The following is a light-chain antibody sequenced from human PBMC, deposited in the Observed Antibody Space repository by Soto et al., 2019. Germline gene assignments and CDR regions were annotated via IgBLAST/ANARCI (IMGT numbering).Light chain of an antibody. J-gene: IGKJ2*01. CDR3: QQYNSYPYT. V-gene: IGKV1-16*01. CDR2: DAS. CDR1: QDIRNN. Sequence: DLQMTQSPSSLSASVGDRVTITCQASQDIRNNFAWFQQKPGKAPKSLIYDASTLQNGVPSRFSGSGSGTDFTLTISSLQPADFATYYCQQYNSYPYTFGQGTKLEIK.